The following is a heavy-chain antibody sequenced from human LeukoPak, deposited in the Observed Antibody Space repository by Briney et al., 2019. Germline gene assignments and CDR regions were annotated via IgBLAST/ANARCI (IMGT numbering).Heavy chain of an antibody. D-gene: IGHD3-10*01. CDR2: ISVYNGNT. V-gene: IGHV1-18*01. CDR1: GYTFTSYG. Sequence: ASVKVSCKASGYTFTSYGISWVRQAPGQGLEWMGWISVYNGNTNYAQKFQGRVTMTRNTSISTAYMELSSLRSEDTAVYYCARGLRTYYYGSGSSVLGYWGQGTLVTVSS. J-gene: IGHJ4*02. CDR3: ARGLRTYYYGSGSSVLGY.